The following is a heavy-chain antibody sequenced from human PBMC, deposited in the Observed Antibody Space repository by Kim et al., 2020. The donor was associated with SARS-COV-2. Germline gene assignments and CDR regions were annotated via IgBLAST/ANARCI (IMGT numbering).Heavy chain of an antibody. V-gene: IGHV1-3*04. CDR1: GYTFINYV. J-gene: IGHJ4*02. CDR2: ISIGNDNT. D-gene: IGHD6-19*01. CDR3: ARGSDWAFDY. Sequence: ASVKVSCKASGYTFINYVMHWVRQAPGQRPEWMGLISIGNDNTKFSQKFQGRVTITRDTFASTAYMELTSLRSEDTAIYYCARGSDWAFDYWGQGTLVTVAS.